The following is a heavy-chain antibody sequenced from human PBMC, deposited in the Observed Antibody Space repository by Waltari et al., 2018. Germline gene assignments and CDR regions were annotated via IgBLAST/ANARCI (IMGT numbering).Heavy chain of an antibody. J-gene: IGHJ6*02. D-gene: IGHD2-21*02. CDR1: GYTFNSYG. Sequence: QVQLVQSGAEVKKPGASVKVSCKASGYTFNSYGIRWVRRAPGQGREWMGWISAYNGNTNYAQKLQGRVTMTTDTSTSTAYMELRSLRSDDTAVYYCARDTYCGGDCYSGNYYYYGMDVWGQGTTVTVSS. CDR2: ISAYNGNT. CDR3: ARDTYCGGDCYSGNYYYYGMDV. V-gene: IGHV1-18*01.